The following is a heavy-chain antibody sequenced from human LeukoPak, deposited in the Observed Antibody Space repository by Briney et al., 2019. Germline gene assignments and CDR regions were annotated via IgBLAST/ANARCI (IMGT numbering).Heavy chain of an antibody. CDR2: IWYDGSNK. V-gene: IGHV3-33*01. Sequence: GGSLRLSCAASGLTFRNYGMQWVRQAPGKGGEGGAVIWYDGSNKYYADSVKGRFTISRDNSKHTLYLQVNSPTVEATAVYYCATASGTYTITYWGQGTLVTVPS. CDR3: ATASGTYTITY. D-gene: IGHD3-16*01. J-gene: IGHJ4*02. CDR1: GLTFRNYG.